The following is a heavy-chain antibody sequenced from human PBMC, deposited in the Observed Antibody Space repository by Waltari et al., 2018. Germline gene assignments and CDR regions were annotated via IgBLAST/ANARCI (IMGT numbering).Heavy chain of an antibody. D-gene: IGHD5-12*01. Sequence: QVQLVQSGAEVKKPGSSVKVSCKASGGTFSSYAISWVRQAPGQGLEWMGGIIPIFGTANDAQKFQGRVTITADESTSTAYMELSSLRSEDTAVYYCARESWGSGSTTYYYYYGMDVWGQGTTVTVSS. V-gene: IGHV1-69*01. J-gene: IGHJ6*02. CDR2: IIPIFGTA. CDR3: ARESWGSGSTTYYYYYGMDV. CDR1: GGTFSSYA.